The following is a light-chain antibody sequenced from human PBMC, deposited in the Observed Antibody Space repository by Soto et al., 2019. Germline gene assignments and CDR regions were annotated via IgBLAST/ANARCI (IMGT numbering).Light chain of an antibody. V-gene: IGLV2-8*01. CDR1: GSDVGGYNY. J-gene: IGLJ1*01. Sequence: QSALTQPPSASGSPGQSVTISCTGTGSDVGGYNYVSWYQQHPGKAPKLMIYEVSKRPSGVPDRFSGSKSGNTASLTVSGLQAEDEADYYCISYAGSNIHYVFGIGTKLTVL. CDR2: EVS. CDR3: ISYAGSNIHYV.